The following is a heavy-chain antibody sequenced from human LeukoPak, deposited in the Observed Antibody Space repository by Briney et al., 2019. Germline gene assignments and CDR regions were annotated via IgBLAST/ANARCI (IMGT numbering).Heavy chain of an antibody. CDR2: INQDGSEK. CDR1: GFMFRRYW. Sequence: GGSLRLSCEVSGFMFRRYWMDWVRQAPGRGLEWVANINQDGSEKYFVDSVKGRFTISRDNAKNSLYLQMNSLRAEDTAVYYCSRALEVWGKGTTVTVSS. CDR3: SRALEV. V-gene: IGHV3-7*01. J-gene: IGHJ6*04.